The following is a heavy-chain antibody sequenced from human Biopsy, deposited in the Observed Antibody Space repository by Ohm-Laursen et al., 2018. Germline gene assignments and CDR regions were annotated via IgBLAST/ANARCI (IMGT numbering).Heavy chain of an antibody. Sequence: ASVKVSCNASGYTFTTYYIHWVRQAPGQGLEWMGGIIPIPNVATYAQKFQGRITITADESTSTAYMELSSLTSDDTAVYFCARGEGSSWFDPWGHGTLVTVPS. J-gene: IGHJ5*02. CDR2: IIPIPNVA. D-gene: IGHD1-26*01. CDR1: GYTFTTYY. V-gene: IGHV1-69*10. CDR3: ARGEGSSWFDP.